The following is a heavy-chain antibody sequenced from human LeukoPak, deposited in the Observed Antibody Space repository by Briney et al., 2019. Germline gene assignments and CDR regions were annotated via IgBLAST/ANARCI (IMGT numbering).Heavy chain of an antibody. CDR1: EFSVGSNY. CDR3: YYASGSYP. CDR2: IYTGGST. Sequence: GGALRLSCAASEFSVGSNYMTWVRQAPGKGLEWVSLIYTGGSTYYADSVKGRFIISRDNSKNTVYLQMNSLRVEDTSVYYCYYASGSYPWGQGTLVTVSS. V-gene: IGHV3-66*01. J-gene: IGHJ5*02. D-gene: IGHD3-10*01.